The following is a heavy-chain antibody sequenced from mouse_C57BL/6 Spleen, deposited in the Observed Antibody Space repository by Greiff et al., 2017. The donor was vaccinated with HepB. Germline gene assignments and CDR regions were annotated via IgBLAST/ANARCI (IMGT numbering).Heavy chain of an antibody. Sequence: VQLQQSVAELVRPGASVKLSCTASGFNIKNTYMHWVKQRPEQGLEWIGRIDPANGNTKYAPKFQGKATITADTSSNTAYLQLSSLTSEDTAIYYCARSPSYYYGSSDGFDYWGQGTTLTVSS. CDR2: IDPANGNT. V-gene: IGHV14-3*01. D-gene: IGHD1-1*01. CDR3: ARSPSYYYGSSDGFDY. J-gene: IGHJ2*01. CDR1: GFNIKNTY.